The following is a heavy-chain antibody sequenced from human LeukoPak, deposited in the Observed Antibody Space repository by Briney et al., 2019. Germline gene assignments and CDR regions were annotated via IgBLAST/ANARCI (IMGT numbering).Heavy chain of an antibody. D-gene: IGHD5-18*01. V-gene: IGHV3-53*05. Sequence: GGSLRLSCVVSGFTVSSKYMSWVRQAPGKRLEWVSVIYSGGSTYYADSVKGRFTISRDNSKNTLYLQMNSLRAEDTAVYYCARVAVDTAMPDYWGQGTLVTVSS. J-gene: IGHJ4*02. CDR3: ARVAVDTAMPDY. CDR2: IYSGGST. CDR1: GFTVSSKY.